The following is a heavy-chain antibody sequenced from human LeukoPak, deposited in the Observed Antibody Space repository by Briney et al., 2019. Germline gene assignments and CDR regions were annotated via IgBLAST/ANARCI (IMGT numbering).Heavy chain of an antibody. Sequence: GGSLRLSCAASGFSFSGSALHWVRRASGKGLEWVGRIRSKRNNYATEYGASVKGRFTISRDESKNTAYLQMNSLKSEDTAVYYCTRRGEPTALIDHWGQGTLVSVSS. J-gene: IGHJ4*02. D-gene: IGHD5-18*01. CDR2: IRSKRNNYAT. V-gene: IGHV3-73*01. CDR1: GFSFSGSA. CDR3: TRRGEPTALIDH.